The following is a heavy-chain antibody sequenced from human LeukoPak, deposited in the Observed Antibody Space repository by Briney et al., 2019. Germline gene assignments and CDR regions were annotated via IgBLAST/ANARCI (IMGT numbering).Heavy chain of an antibody. CDR3: ARGWQWEPYFSDY. CDR2: INPNSGGT. J-gene: IGHJ4*02. D-gene: IGHD1-26*01. V-gene: IGHV1-2*02. CDR1: GYTFTGYY. Sequence: ASVKVSRKASGYTFTGYYMHWVRQAPGQGLEWMGWINPNSGGTNYAQKFQGRVTMTRDTSISTAYMELSRLRSDDTAVYYCARGWQWEPYFSDYWGQGTLVTVSS.